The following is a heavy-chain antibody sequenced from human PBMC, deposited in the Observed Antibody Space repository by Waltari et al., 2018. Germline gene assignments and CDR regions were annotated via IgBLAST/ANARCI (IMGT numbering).Heavy chain of an antibody. CDR3: ARESGSYHAFDI. CDR2: IIPIFGTA. D-gene: IGHD1-26*01. J-gene: IGHJ3*02. CDR1: VGTFSRYA. V-gene: IGHV1-69*01. Sequence: QAQLVQSGAEAKKPGSPVKVSCKASVGTFSRYAISWVRQAPGQGLGWMGGIIPIFGTANYAQKFQGRVTITADESTSTAYMELSSLRSEDTAVYYCARESGSYHAFDIWGQGTMVTVSS.